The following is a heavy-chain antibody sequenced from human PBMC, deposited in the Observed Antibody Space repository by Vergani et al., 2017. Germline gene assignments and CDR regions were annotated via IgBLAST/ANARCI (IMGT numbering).Heavy chain of an antibody. CDR2: ISYDGSNK. J-gene: IGHJ5*02. V-gene: IGHV3-30*18. CDR1: GFTFSSYG. D-gene: IGHD3-3*01. Sequence: QVQLVESGGGVVQPGRSLRLSCAASGFTFSSYGMHWVRQAPGKGLEWVAVISYDGSNKYYADSVKGRFTISRDNSKNTLYLQMNSLRAEDTAVYYCAKDLVRFWSGYFNWFDHWGQGTLVTVSS. CDR3: AKDLVRFWSGYFNWFDH.